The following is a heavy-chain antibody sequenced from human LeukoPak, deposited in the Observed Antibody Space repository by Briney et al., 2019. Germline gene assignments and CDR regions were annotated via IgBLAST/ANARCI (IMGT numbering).Heavy chain of an antibody. CDR3: AKDRGYSSSWLYYFDY. J-gene: IGHJ4*02. V-gene: IGHV3-30*02. D-gene: IGHD6-13*01. CDR2: IRYDGNYK. Sequence: GGSLRLSCAASGFTFSGNGMHWVRQAPGKGLEWVAFIRYDGNYKYYADSVKGRFTISRDDSKNTLYLQMNSLRAEDTAVYYCAKDRGYSSSWLYYFDYWGQGTLVTVSS. CDR1: GFTFSGNG.